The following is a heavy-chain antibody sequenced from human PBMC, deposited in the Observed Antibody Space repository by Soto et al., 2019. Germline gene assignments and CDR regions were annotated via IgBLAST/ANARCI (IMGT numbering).Heavy chain of an antibody. CDR1: GCSITSSY. CDR2: IYDTGISGYTPST. CDR3: ARGEDAFFYYGLDV. J-gene: IGHJ6*02. Sequence: ETLSRTWTVSGCSITSSYWSWIRRPPGKGLEWIAYIYDTGISGYTPSTSYNPSLKSRVTMSVDTSKSQFSLKLTSVTAADTAVYYCARGEDAFFYYGLDVWGQGITVTVSS. V-gene: IGHV4-59*01.